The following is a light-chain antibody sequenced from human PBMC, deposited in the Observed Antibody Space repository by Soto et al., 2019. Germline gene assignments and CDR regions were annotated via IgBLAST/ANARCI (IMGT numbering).Light chain of an antibody. V-gene: IGLV1-44*01. CDR3: AAWDDSLNGYVV. J-gene: IGLJ2*01. CDR1: SSNIGNNT. Sequence: QAVVTQPPSASGTPGQRVTISCSGSSSNIGNNTVNWYQQLPGTAPKLLIYSNNQRPSGVPDRFSGSKSGTSASLAISGLQSEDEADYYCAAWDDSLNGYVVFGGGTKLTVL. CDR2: SNN.